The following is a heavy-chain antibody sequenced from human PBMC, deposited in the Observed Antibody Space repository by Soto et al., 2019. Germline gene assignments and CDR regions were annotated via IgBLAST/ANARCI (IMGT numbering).Heavy chain of an antibody. Sequence: PSETLSLTCAVSGGSISSGGSSWSWIRQPPGKGLEWIGYIYHSGSTYYNPSLKSRVTISVDRSKNQFSLKLSSVTAADTAVYYCARLPGYDIPMGDIWGQGTMVTVSS. V-gene: IGHV4-30-2*01. CDR1: GGSISSGGSS. J-gene: IGHJ3*02. D-gene: IGHD3-9*01. CDR2: IYHSGST. CDR3: ARLPGYDIPMGDI.